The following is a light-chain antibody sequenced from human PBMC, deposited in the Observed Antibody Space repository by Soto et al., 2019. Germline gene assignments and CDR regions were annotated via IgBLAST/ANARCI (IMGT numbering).Light chain of an antibody. CDR2: GAS. V-gene: IGKV3-20*01. CDR3: KQYGSSPPYT. CDR1: HSVSSRY. Sequence: EIVLTQSPGTLSLSPGERATLSCRASHSVSSRYLAWYQQKPGQAPRLLIYGASSRATGIPDRFSGSGSGTDFTLTISRLEPEDFAVYYCKQYGSSPPYTFGQGTKLEIK. J-gene: IGKJ2*01.